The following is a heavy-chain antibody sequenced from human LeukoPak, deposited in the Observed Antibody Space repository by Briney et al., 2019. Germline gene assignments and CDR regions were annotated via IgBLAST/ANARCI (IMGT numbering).Heavy chain of an antibody. D-gene: IGHD3-16*02. CDR1: GFTFSSYA. CDR3: ARDRSYHYSTDY. Sequence: GGSLRLSCAPSGFTFSSYAIHWVREAPGKGLEWVAFISYDGTVKYYADSVKGRFSISRDNSKNTLSLQMNSLRGEDTALYYCARDRSYHYSTDYWGQGTLVTVSS. J-gene: IGHJ4*02. V-gene: IGHV3-30-3*01. CDR2: ISYDGTVK.